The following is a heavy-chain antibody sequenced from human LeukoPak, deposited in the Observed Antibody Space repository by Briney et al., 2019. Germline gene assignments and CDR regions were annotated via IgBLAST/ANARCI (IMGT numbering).Heavy chain of an antibody. CDR2: MKPNSGNT. CDR3: ARGLSGYEWESDWFDP. D-gene: IGHD5-12*01. J-gene: IGHJ5*02. V-gene: IGHV1-8*01. Sequence: ASVKVSCKASGYTFSSYDINWVRQATGQGLEWMGWMKPNSGNTGYAQKFRGRVTMTRNTSLNTAYMELSSLTSEDTAVYYRARGLSGYEWESDWFDPWGQGTLVTVSS. CDR1: GYTFSSYD.